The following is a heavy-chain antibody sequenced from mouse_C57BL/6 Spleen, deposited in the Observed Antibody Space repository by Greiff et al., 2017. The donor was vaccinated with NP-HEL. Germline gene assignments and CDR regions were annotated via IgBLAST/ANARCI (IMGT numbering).Heavy chain of an antibody. Sequence: VKLQQPGAELVRPGSSVKLSCKASGYTFTSYWMHWVKQRPIQGLEWIGNIDPSDSETHYNQKFKDKATLTVDKSSSTAYMQLSSLTSEDSAVYYCARDSPFDYWGQGTTLTVSS. V-gene: IGHV1-52*01. J-gene: IGHJ2*01. CDR2: IDPSDSET. CDR1: GYTFTSYW. CDR3: ARDSPFDY.